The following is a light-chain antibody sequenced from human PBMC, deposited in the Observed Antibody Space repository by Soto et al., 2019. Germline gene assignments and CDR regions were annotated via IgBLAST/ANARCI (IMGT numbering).Light chain of an antibody. Sequence: VLTQSPDTLSLSPGERATLSCRASQDVGKFLVWYHQKPGLSPSLVIYEASKRATDIPDRFSGSGSGTGFTLTINRLEPEDVGFYYCQQRNSWPLTFGGGTKVDIK. CDR1: QDVGKF. CDR3: QQRNSWPLT. CDR2: EAS. V-gene: IGKV3-11*01. J-gene: IGKJ4*01.